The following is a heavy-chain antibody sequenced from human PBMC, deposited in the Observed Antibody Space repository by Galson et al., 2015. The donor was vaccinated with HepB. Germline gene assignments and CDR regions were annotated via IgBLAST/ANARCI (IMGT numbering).Heavy chain of an antibody. CDR3: ARDRVTMIVVVDDAFDI. J-gene: IGHJ3*02. Sequence: SLRLSCAASGFTFSSYWMSWVRQAPGKGLEWVANIKQDGSEKYYVDSVKGRFTISRDNAKNSLYLQMNSLRAEDTAVYYCARDRVTMIVVVDDAFDIWGQGTMVTVSS. CDR2: IKQDGSEK. CDR1: GFTFSSYW. V-gene: IGHV3-7*01. D-gene: IGHD3-22*01.